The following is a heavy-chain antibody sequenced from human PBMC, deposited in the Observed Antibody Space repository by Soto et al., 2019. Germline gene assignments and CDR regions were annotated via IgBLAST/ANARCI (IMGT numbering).Heavy chain of an antibody. V-gene: IGHV3-30-3*01. D-gene: IGHD2-15*01. CDR1: GFTFSRSP. J-gene: IGHJ4*02. CDR2: ISADGSSQ. CDR3: ARPVVAGTPDY. Sequence: QVQLVESGGGEVQPGTSLRLSCAASGFTFSRSPMHWVRQAPGKGLDWVGLISADGSSQHYADSVRGRFIISRDNFRSTVSLQMDRLRAEDTAVYYWARPVVAGTPDYWGQGTLVSFSS.